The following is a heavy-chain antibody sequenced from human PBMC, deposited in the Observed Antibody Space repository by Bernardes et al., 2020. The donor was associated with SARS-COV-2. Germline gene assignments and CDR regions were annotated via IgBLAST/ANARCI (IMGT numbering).Heavy chain of an antibody. V-gene: IGHV3-7*03. D-gene: IGHD6-13*01. Sequence: RGSLRLSCAASGFTFTNNWMSWVRQAPGKGLEWVANIKQDGTEKYYVDSVKGRFTISRDNAKNSLYLQMNSLRGEDTAMYYCVRDIAGISDAFDIWGQGTMVTVSS. J-gene: IGHJ3*02. CDR3: VRDIAGISDAFDI. CDR2: IKQDGTEK. CDR1: GFTFTNNW.